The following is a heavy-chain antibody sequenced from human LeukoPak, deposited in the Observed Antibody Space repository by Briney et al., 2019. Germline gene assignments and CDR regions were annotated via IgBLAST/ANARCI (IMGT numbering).Heavy chain of an antibody. V-gene: IGHV4-4*07. Sequence: SETLSLTCTVSGGSISSYYWSWIRQPAGKGLEWIGRFYTSGSTNYNPSLKSRVTISVDTSKNQFSLKLSSVTAADTAVYYCARVPYCSGGSCNYYYYYGMDVWGQGTTVTVSS. D-gene: IGHD2-15*01. J-gene: IGHJ6*02. CDR1: GGSISSYY. CDR2: FYTSGST. CDR3: ARVPYCSGGSCNYYYYYGMDV.